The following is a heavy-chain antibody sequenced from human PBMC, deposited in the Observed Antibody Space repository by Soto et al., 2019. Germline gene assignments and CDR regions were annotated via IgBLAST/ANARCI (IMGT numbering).Heavy chain of an antibody. V-gene: IGHV4-61*01. D-gene: IGHD3-9*01. CDR3: ARAASPYFDLLSAFHP. Sequence: PSATLSPTCTVSGDPISSGSYYWGWIRHSPGKRLAWIAYIYYTGTKKYPPSLKSPATISVDTYKKQLSLRLNSVTAADTAVYYCARAASPYFDLLSAFHPWGQGTLSTV. J-gene: IGHJ5*02. CDR1: GDPISSGSYY. CDR2: IYYTGTK.